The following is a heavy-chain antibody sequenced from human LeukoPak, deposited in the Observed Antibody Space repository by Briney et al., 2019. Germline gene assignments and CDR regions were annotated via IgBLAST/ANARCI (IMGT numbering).Heavy chain of an antibody. CDR2: ISYDGSNK. D-gene: IGHD5-18*01. CDR1: GFTFSRYW. V-gene: IGHV3-30-3*01. Sequence: GGSLRLSCAASGFTFSRYWMSWVRQAPGKGLEWVAVISYDGSNKYYAGSVKGRFTISRDNSKNTLYLQMNSLRAEDTAVCYCARGAWIQLWSISQPLDYWGQGTLVTVSS. J-gene: IGHJ4*02. CDR3: ARGAWIQLWSISQPLDY.